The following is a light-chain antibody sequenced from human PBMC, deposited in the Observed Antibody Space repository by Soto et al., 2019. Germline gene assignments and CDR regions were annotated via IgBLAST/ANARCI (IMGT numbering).Light chain of an antibody. J-gene: IGLJ2*01. CDR2: EVS. CDR3: SSYAGSNSVV. CDR1: SSDVGTYNY. V-gene: IGLV2-8*01. Sequence: QPVLTQPPSASGSPGQSVTISCTGTSSDVGTYNYVSWYQQHPGKAPKLLIYEVSQRPSGVPNRFSGSKSANTASLTVSGLQAEDEADYYCSSYAGSNSVVFGGGTKLTVL.